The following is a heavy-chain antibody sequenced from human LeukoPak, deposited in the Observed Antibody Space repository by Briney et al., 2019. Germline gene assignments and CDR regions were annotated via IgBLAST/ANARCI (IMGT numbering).Heavy chain of an antibody. CDR2: FDPEDGET. D-gene: IGHD1-1*01. CDR1: GYTLTELS. V-gene: IGHV1-24*01. CDR3: ARGQGYNWNDGGDY. J-gene: IGHJ4*02. Sequence: ASVKVSCKVSGYTLTELSMHWVRQAPGKGLEWMGGFDPEDGETINAQKFQGRVTMTEDTSTDTAYMELSSLRSEDTAVYYCARGQGYNWNDGGDYWGQGTLVTVSS.